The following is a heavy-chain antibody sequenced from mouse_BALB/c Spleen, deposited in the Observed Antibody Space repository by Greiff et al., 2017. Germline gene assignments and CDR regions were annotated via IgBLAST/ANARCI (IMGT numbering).Heavy chain of an antibody. J-gene: IGHJ4*01. V-gene: IGHV1-14*01. D-gene: IGHD2-4*01. CDR2: INPYNDGT. CDR3: ARHEDRLYYDYYYAMDY. CDR1: GYTFTSYV. Sequence: VQLQQSGPELVKPGASVKMSCKASGYTFTSYVMHWVKQKPGQGLEWIGYINPYNDGTKYNEKFKDKATLTADKSSSTVYMELSRLTSEDSAVYFCARHEDRLYYDYYYAMDYWGQGTSVTVSS.